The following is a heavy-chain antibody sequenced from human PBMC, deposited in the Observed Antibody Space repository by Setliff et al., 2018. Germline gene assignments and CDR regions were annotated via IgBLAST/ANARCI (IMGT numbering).Heavy chain of an antibody. Sequence: GASVKVSCKASGYIFSAYHVHWVRQAPGQGPEWVGCIRPLRGDTKSAQKFQGRLTMTGDASINTAFMELTGLTSDDTAVYYCAGGQPLVRKYYYYMDVWGKGTTVTV. CDR1: GYIFSAYH. D-gene: IGHD3-10*01. J-gene: IGHJ6*03. CDR3: AGGQPLVRKYYYYMDV. V-gene: IGHV1-2*02. CDR2: IRPLRGDT.